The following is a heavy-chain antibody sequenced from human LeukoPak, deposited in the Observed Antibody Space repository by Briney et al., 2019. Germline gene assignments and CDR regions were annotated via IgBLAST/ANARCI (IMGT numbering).Heavy chain of an antibody. CDR3: AREIVTTGGDY. D-gene: IGHD5-12*01. Sequence: GGSLRLSCAASGFTFSSYSMNWVRQAPGKGLEWVSSISSSSSYIYYADSVRGRFTVSRDNAKNSLSLQMNSLRAEDTAVYYCAREIVTTGGDYWGQGTLVTVSS. J-gene: IGHJ4*02. CDR1: GFTFSSYS. CDR2: ISSSSSYI. V-gene: IGHV3-21*01.